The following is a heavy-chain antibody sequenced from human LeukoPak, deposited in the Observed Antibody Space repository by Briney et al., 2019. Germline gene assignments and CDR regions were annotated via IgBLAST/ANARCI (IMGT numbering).Heavy chain of an antibody. V-gene: IGHV3-7*01. J-gene: IGHJ4*02. CDR3: SRDGTKIWPRVGGRLRFDY. D-gene: IGHD5-24*01. CDR1: GFTFSSHW. CDR2: INQDGSEK. Sequence: GGPLRLSCAASGFTFSSHWMSWVRQAPGKGLERGPNINQDGSEKYYVDSLKGRFTISRDHAKNSLYLQMYIMSSADTPVFHCSRDGTKIWPRVGGRLRFDYWGQGTLVTVSS.